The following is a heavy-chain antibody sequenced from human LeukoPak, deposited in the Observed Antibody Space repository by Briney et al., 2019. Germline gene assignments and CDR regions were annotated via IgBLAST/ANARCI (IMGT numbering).Heavy chain of an antibody. CDR2: ISSSSSYI. CDR3: AADAYCGGDCYPGPPLDY. J-gene: IGHJ4*02. CDR1: GFTFSSYA. V-gene: IGHV3-21*01. Sequence: PGGSLRLSCAASGFTFSSYAMSWVRQAPGKGLEWVSSISSSSSYIYYADSVKGRFTISRDNAKNSLYLQMNSLRAEDTAVYYCAADAYCGGDCYPGPPLDYWGQGTLVTVSS. D-gene: IGHD2-21*02.